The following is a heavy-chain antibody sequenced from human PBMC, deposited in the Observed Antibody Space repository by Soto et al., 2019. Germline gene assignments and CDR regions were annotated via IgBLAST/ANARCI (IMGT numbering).Heavy chain of an antibody. CDR3: ARARLITIFGVVIMNWFDP. CDR1: SGSISSSNW. CDR2: IYHSGST. J-gene: IGHJ5*02. Sequence: SETLSLICAVSSGSISSSNWWSWVRQPPGKGLEWIGEIYHSGSTNYNPSLKSRVTISVDKSKNQFSLKLSSVTAADTAVYYCARARLITIFGVVIMNWFDPWGQGTLVTVSS. V-gene: IGHV4-4*02. D-gene: IGHD3-3*01.